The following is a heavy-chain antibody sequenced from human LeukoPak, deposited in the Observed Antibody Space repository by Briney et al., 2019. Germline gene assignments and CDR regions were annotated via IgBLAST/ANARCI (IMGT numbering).Heavy chain of an antibody. CDR1: GGSISSYY. J-gene: IGHJ1*01. CDR2: IYRFGNT. CDR3: AGRGQRYFRD. V-gene: IGHV4-4*08. Sequence: SETLSLTCTVSGGSISSYYWSWIRQPPGKGLEWIGYIYRFGNTDYNPSLMRRVTISLDTSKKQLSLNLTSVTAADTAVYYCAGRGQRYFRDWGQGTLVTVSS.